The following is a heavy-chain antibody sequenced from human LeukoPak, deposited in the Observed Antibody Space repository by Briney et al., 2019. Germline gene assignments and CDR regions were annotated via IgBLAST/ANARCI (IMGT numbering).Heavy chain of an antibody. CDR3: ARGDIVVVPAAIGNWFDP. CDR1: GGSISSAGYY. Sequence: PSETLSLTCTVSGGSISSAGYYWSWIRQPAGKGLEWIGRIYTSGSTNYNPSLKSRVTISVDTSKNQFSLKLSSVTAADTAVYYCARGDIVVVPAAIGNWFDPWGQGTLVTVSS. V-gene: IGHV4-61*02. J-gene: IGHJ5*02. CDR2: IYTSGST. D-gene: IGHD2-2*01.